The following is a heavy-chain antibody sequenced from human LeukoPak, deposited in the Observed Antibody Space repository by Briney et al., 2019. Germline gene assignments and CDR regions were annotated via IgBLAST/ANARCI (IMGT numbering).Heavy chain of an antibody. CDR3: SGHGSSSY. V-gene: IGHV3-23*01. D-gene: IGHD6-13*01. CDR1: GFTFSSYA. CDR2: IRSTGDT. Sequence: PGGSLRLSCAASGFTFSSYAMSWVRQAPGEGLEWVSDIRSTGDTYYAESVKGRFTISRDNSKNTLYLQMNSLRADDTALYYASGHGSSSYWGQGTLVTVSS. J-gene: IGHJ4*02.